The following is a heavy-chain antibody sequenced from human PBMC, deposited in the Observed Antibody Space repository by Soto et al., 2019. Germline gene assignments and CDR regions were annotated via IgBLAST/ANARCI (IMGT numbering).Heavy chain of an antibody. V-gene: IGHV4-31*03. CDR3: AASCVACGGFNYYGMDV. Sequence: QVQLQESGPGLVKPSQTLSLTCTVSGGSISSGGYYWYWIRQHPGKGLEWIGYIYYSGTTYYNPSLHSRVTISVDTSKNQFSLKLSSVTAADTAVYYCAASCVACGGFNYYGMDVWGQGTTVTVSS. J-gene: IGHJ6*02. D-gene: IGHD2-21*01. CDR2: IYYSGTT. CDR1: GGSISSGGYY.